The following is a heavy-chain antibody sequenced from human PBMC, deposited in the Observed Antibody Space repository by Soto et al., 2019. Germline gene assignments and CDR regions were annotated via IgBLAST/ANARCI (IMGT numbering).Heavy chain of an antibody. CDR2: INHSGST. D-gene: IGHD6-13*01. CDR1: GGSFSGYY. CDR3: ARAPPQRLAAAGPYFDY. V-gene: IGHV4-34*01. Sequence: LSLTCAVYGGSFSGYYWSWIRQPPGKGLEWIGEINHSGSTNYNPSLKSRVTISVDTSKNQFSLKLSSVTAADTAVYYCARAPPQRLAAAGPYFDYWGQGTLVTVSS. J-gene: IGHJ4*02.